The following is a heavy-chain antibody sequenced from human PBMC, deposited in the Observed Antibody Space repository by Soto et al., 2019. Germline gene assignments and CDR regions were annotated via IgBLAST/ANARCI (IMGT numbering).Heavy chain of an antibody. Sequence: SETLSLTCTVSGGSISSSTYYWGWMRQPPGKGLEWIGSFFIGGNTYYNPSLKSRVTISVDTSKSQFSLKLSSVTAADTAVYYCARDKRDLRFLEWSYYFDYWGQGTLVTVSS. CDR2: FFIGGNT. J-gene: IGHJ4*02. D-gene: IGHD3-3*01. V-gene: IGHV4-39*02. CDR1: GGSISSSTYY. CDR3: ARDKRDLRFLEWSYYFDY.